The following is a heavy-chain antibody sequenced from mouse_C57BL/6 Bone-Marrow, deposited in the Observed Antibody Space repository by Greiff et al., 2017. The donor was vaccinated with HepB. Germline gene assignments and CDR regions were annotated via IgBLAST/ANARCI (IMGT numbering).Heavy chain of an antibody. CDR1: GFSLTSYG. J-gene: IGHJ4*01. D-gene: IGHD1-1*01. CDR2: IWRGGST. CDR3: AKCDYGSSSYAMDY. Sequence: VKLVESGPGLVQPSQSLSITCTVSGFSLTSYGVHWVRQSPGKGLEWLGVIWRGGSTDYNAAFMSRLSITKDNSKSQVFFKMNSLQADDTAIYYCAKCDYGSSSYAMDYWGQGTSVTVSS. V-gene: IGHV2-5*01.